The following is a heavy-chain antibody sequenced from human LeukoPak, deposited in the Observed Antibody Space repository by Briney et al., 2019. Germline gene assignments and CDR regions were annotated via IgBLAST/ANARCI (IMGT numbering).Heavy chain of an antibody. CDR1: GYTFTGNY. Sequence: GASVKVSCKASGYTFTGNYMHWVRQAPGQGLEWMGWINPNSGGTNYAQKFQGRVTMTRDTSISTAYMELSRLRSDDTAVYYCAISTNWGSPGWFDPWGQGTLVTVSS. D-gene: IGHD7-27*01. J-gene: IGHJ5*02. CDR3: AISTNWGSPGWFDP. V-gene: IGHV1-2*02. CDR2: INPNSGGT.